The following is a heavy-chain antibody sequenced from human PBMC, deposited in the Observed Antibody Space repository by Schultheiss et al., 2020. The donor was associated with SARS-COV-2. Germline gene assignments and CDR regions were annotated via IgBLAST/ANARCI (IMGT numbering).Heavy chain of an antibody. J-gene: IGHJ4*02. V-gene: IGHV3-23*01. D-gene: IGHD6-19*01. CDR3: ARGVGSSGWQFDY. Sequence: GGSLRLSCAASGFTFSSYAMSWVRQAPGKGLEWVSAISGSGGSTYYADSVKGRFTISRDNSKNTLYLQMNSLRAEDTAVYYCARGVGSSGWQFDYWGQGTLVTVSS. CDR2: ISGSGGST. CDR1: GFTFSSYA.